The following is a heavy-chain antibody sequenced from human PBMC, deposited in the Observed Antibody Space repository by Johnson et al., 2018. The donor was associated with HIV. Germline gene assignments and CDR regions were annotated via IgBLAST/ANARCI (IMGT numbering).Heavy chain of an antibody. J-gene: IGHJ3*02. CDR1: GFTVSSNY. CDR2: IYSGGST. Sequence: VPLVESGGGLVQPGGSLRLSCAASGFTVSSNYMSWVRKAPGKGLEWVSVIYSGGSTYYADSVKGRFTISRDNSKNTLYLKMNSLRAEDTAVYYCARGDDSSAWGAFDIWGQGTMVTVSS. V-gene: IGHV3-66*01. CDR3: ARGDDSSAWGAFDI. D-gene: IGHD3-22*01.